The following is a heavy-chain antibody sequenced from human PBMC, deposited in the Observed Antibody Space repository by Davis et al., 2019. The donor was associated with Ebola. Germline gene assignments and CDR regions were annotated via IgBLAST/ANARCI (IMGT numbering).Heavy chain of an antibody. D-gene: IGHD3-10*01. CDR3: ARARLLFMDV. CDR2: INHSGST. CDR1: GGSFSGYY. J-gene: IGHJ6*02. V-gene: IGHV4-34*01. Sequence: GSLRLSCAVYGGSFSGYYWSWIRQPPGKGLEWIGEINHSGSTNYNPSLKSRVTISVDTSKNQFSLKLSSVTAADTAVYYCARARLLFMDVWGQGTTVTVSS.